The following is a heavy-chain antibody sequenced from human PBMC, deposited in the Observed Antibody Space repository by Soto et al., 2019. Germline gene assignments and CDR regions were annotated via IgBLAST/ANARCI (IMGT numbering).Heavy chain of an antibody. CDR3: ARQVAVGYYGSGSFDY. CDR2: ISGYNCNT. J-gene: IGHJ4*02. V-gene: IGHV1-18*04. Sequence: QVQLVQSGAEVKKPGASVKVSCKTSGYIFTSYRVNWVRQAPGQGLEWMGWISGYNCNTDYAQNLQGRVTMTTDTSTTTVYMELRSLRSDDTAMYYCARQVAVGYYGSGSFDYWGQGTLVTVSS. D-gene: IGHD3-10*01. CDR1: GYIFTSYR.